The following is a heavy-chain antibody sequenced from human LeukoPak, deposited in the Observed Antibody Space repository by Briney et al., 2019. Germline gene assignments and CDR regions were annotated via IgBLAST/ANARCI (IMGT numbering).Heavy chain of an antibody. CDR2: ISSSSSTI. D-gene: IGHD3-22*01. CDR1: GFTFSSYS. CDR3: ARIPSSGYFGY. J-gene: IGHJ4*02. Sequence: GGSLRPSCAASGFTFSSYSMSWVRQAPGKGLEWVSYISSSSSTIYYADSVKGRFTISRDNAKNSLYLQMNSLRAEDTAVYYCARIPSSGYFGYWGQGTLVTVSS. V-gene: IGHV3-48*01.